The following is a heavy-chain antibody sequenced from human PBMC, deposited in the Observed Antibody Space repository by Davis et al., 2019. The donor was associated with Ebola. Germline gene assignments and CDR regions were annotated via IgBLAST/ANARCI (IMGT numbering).Heavy chain of an antibody. V-gene: IGHV1-2*02. J-gene: IGHJ4*02. Sequence: ASVKVSCKASGYTFTGYYMHWVRQAPGQGLEWMGWINPNSGGTNYAQKFQGRVTMTRDTSISTAYMELSSLRSEDTAVYYCARVRLRDYYDSSGYYLPFDYWGQGTLVTVSS. D-gene: IGHD3-22*01. CDR2: INPNSGGT. CDR3: ARVRLRDYYDSSGYYLPFDY. CDR1: GYTFTGYY.